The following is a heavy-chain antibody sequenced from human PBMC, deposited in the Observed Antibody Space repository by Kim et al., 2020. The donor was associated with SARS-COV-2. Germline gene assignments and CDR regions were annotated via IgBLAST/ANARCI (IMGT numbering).Heavy chain of an antibody. D-gene: IGHD3-3*01. CDR3: ARDGIIYGVLMGMDY. CDR1: GYTFTNYY. Sequence: ASVKVSCKASGYTFTNYYVHWVRQAPGQGLEWMGAINPSGDNTIYAQKINGRINLTTDTSTITIYLELTSLTSEDTAVYYCARDGIIYGVLMGMDYWG. J-gene: IGHJ6*03. V-gene: IGHV1-46*01. CDR2: INPSGDNT.